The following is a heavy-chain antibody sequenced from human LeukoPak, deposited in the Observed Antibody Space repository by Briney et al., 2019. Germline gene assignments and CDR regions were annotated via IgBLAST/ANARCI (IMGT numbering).Heavy chain of an antibody. D-gene: IGHD3-16*02. Sequence: PGGSLRLSCAASGFRFSSYWVSWIRQPPGKGPEWIGEINHSGSTNYNPSLKSRVTISVDTSKNQFSLKLSSVTAADTAVYYCARGPGSGELSQSEYYYGMDVWGQGTTVTVSS. CDR3: ARGPGSGELSQSEYYYGMDV. V-gene: IGHV4-34*01. J-gene: IGHJ6*02. CDR1: GFRFSSYW. CDR2: INHSGST.